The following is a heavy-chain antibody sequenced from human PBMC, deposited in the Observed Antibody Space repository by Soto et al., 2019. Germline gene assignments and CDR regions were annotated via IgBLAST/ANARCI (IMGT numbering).Heavy chain of an antibody. J-gene: IGHJ3*02. CDR1: GGSISSGGYY. CDR3: ARDRGRGGVADLLGWTDSFEI. Sequence: QVQLQESGPGLVKPSQTLSLTCTVSGGSISSGGYYWSWIRQHPGKGLEGIGYIYYSGSTYYNPSPKGRVTIAVDTAKDQFALKLSSVTGADTAVYYCARDRGRGGVADLLGWTDSFEIWGQGTMVTVSS. D-gene: IGHD2-15*01. CDR2: IYYSGST. V-gene: IGHV4-31*03.